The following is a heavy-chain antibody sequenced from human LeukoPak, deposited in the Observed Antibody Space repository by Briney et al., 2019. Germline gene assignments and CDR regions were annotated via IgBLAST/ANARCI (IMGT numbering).Heavy chain of an antibody. J-gene: IGHJ6*03. CDR1: GYTFTSYG. CDR3: ARGGSSGWFLYYMDV. CDR2: ISAYNGNT. V-gene: IGHV1-18*01. Sequence: ASVKVSCKASGYTFTSYGISWVRQAPGQGLEWMGWISAYNGNTSYAQKLQGRVTMTTDTSTSTAYMELRSLRAEDTAVYYCARGGSSGWFLYYMDVWGKGTTVTISS. D-gene: IGHD6-19*01.